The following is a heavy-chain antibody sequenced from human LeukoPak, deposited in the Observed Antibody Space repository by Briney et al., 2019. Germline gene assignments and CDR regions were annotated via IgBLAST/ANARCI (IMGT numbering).Heavy chain of an antibody. V-gene: IGHV1-18*01. J-gene: IGHJ4*02. D-gene: IGHD2-2*01. CDR1: GYTFSNFG. CDR3: ARDGTSTDDY. Sequence: ASVTVSCKTSGYTFSNFGTNWVRQAPGQGLEWMGWISGNNDNPNYGQKFQGRFTVTTDSSTSTAYMELRNLRFDDTAVYYCARDGTSTDDYWGQGTLVTVPS. CDR2: ISGNNDNP.